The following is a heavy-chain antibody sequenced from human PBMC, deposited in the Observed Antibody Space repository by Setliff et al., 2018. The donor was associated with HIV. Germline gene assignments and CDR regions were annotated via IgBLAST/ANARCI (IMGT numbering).Heavy chain of an antibody. CDR2: IYHSGST. Sequence: SETLSLTCAVSGYSISSSYYWGWIRQPPGKGLEWIGSIYHSGSTYYNPSLKSRVTISVDTSKNQFSLKLSSVTAADTAVYYCARHSSAAANDAFDIWGQGTMVTVSS. CDR3: ARHSSAAANDAFDI. V-gene: IGHV4-38-2*01. D-gene: IGHD6-13*01. CDR1: GYSISSSYY. J-gene: IGHJ3*02.